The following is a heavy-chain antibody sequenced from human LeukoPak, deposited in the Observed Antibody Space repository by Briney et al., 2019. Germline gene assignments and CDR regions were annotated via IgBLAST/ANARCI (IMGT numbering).Heavy chain of an antibody. CDR2: MNPNSGNT. J-gene: IGHJ6*02. CDR1: GGTFSSYA. V-gene: IGHV1-8*02. D-gene: IGHD2-15*01. Sequence: ASVKVSCKASGGTFSSYAINWVRQATGQGLEWMGWMNPNSGNTGYTQKFQGRVTMTRNTSISTAYMELSGLRSEDTAMYYCARTRILDVWGQGTTVSVSS. CDR3: ARTRILDV.